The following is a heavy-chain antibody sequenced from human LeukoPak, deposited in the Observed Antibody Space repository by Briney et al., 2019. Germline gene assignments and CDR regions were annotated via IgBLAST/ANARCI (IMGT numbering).Heavy chain of an antibody. D-gene: IGHD3-22*01. CDR1: GFTVSSNY. V-gene: IGHV3-53*01. Sequence: PGGSLRLSCAASGFTVSSNYMSRVRQAPGKGLEWVSVIYSGGSTYYADSVKGRFTISRDNSKNTLYLQMNSLRAEDTAVYYCARDGTYYYDSSGYYYRDYWGQGTLVTVSS. J-gene: IGHJ4*02. CDR2: IYSGGST. CDR3: ARDGTYYYDSSGYYYRDY.